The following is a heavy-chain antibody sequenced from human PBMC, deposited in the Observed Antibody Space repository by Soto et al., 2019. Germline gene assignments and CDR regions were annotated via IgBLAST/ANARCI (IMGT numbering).Heavy chain of an antibody. D-gene: IGHD2-21*02. CDR3: VRLVTFGGDEDC. Sequence: WWSWVRQPPGKGLEWIGEIYHSGSTNYNPSLKSRVTISVYKSKNQFSLKLSSVTAADTAVYYCVRLVTFGGDEDCWGQGIPVTVSS. V-gene: IGHV4-4*02. J-gene: IGHJ4*02. CDR2: IYHSGST. CDR1: W.